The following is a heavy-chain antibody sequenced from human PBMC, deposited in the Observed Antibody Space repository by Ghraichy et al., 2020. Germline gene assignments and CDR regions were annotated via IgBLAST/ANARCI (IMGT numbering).Heavy chain of an antibody. CDR3: ARDVPTIFGVVINPYYYYGMDV. CDR2: IIPIFGTA. J-gene: IGHJ6*02. Sequence: PVKVSCKASGGTFSSYAISWVRQAPGQGLEWMGGIIPIFGTANYAQKFQGRVTITADKSTSTAYMELSSLRSEDTAVYYCARDVPTIFGVVINPYYYYGMDVWGQGTTVTVSS. CDR1: GGTFSSYA. V-gene: IGHV1-69*06. D-gene: IGHD3-3*01.